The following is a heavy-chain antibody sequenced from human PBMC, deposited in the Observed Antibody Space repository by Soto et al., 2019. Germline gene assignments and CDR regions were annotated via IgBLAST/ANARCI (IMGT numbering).Heavy chain of an antibody. D-gene: IGHD1-7*01. Sequence: QVQQLESGPGLVKPWDTLSLTCTFSGAYVSDFSWSWIRQPAGKGLEWIGRITVNGITQYTPSFRSRVTMSMDTSRIQVSLNLQSADAADTALYYGARESGENWTYEAHWGQGTLVTVSS. CDR1: GAYVSDFS. CDR3: ARESGENWTYEAH. V-gene: IGHV4-4*07. CDR2: ITVNGIT. J-gene: IGHJ1*01.